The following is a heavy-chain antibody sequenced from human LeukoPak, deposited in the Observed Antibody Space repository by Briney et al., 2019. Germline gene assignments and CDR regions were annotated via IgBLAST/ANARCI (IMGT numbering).Heavy chain of an antibody. CDR2: IYYSGST. J-gene: IGHJ6*02. D-gene: IGHD3-3*01. Sequence: SETLSLTCTVSGGSISSYYWSWIRQPPGKGLEWIGYIYYSGSTNYNPSLKSRVTISVDTSKNQFSLKLSSVTAADTAVYYCASGITIFGVVGVMDVWGQGTTVTVSS. CDR1: GGSISSYY. CDR3: ASGITIFGVVGVMDV. V-gene: IGHV4-59*12.